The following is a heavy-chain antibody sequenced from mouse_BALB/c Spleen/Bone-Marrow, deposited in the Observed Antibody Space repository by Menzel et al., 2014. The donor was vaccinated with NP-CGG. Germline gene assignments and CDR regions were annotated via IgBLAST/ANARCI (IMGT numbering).Heavy chain of an antibody. V-gene: IGHV1-4*01. CDR3: ARERNWDSFAY. Sequence: VQLQESGAELARPGASVKMSCKASGYTFTSYTMHWVKQRPGQGLEWIGYINPSSGYTNYNQKFRDKATLTADESSSTAYMQLSSLTSEDSAVYYCARERNWDSFAYWGQGTLVTVSA. D-gene: IGHD4-1*01. CDR1: GYTFTSYT. J-gene: IGHJ3*01. CDR2: INPSSGYT.